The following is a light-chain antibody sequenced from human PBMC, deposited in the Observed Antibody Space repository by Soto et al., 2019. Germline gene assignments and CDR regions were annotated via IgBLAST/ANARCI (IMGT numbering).Light chain of an antibody. CDR3: QQYFSYPLT. CDR1: QGISSH. V-gene: IGKV1-8*01. J-gene: IGKJ4*01. Sequence: AIRMTQSPSSFSASTGDRVTITCRASQGISSHLAWYQVEPGKAPRLLIHPASYLESGVPSRFRGIGSGTDLSLTISSLQSEDFAVYYCQQYFSYPLTFGGGTKVEIK. CDR2: PAS.